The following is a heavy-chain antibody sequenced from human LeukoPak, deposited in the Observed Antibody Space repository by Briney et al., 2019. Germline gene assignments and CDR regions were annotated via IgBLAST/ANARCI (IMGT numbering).Heavy chain of an antibody. J-gene: IGHJ4*02. V-gene: IGHV1-18*01. CDR3: ARDLSRPGQPGY. CDR1: GYTFTSYG. D-gene: IGHD1-14*01. CDR2: ISAYNGNT. Sequence: VASVKVSCKASGYTFTSYGISWVRQAPGQGLGWMGWISAYNGNTNYAQKLQGRVTMTTDTSTSTAYMELRSLRSDDTAVYYCARDLSRPGQPGYWGQGTLVTVSS.